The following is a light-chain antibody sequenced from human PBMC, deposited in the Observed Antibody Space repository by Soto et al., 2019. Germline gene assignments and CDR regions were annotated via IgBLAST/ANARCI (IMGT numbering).Light chain of an antibody. Sequence: GDRVTIPCRASQSIGISLAWYQQKPGKASNLLIYKASSLESGVPSRFSGSGSGAEFTLTISSLQPDDFATYYCQQYSLYPWTFGQGTKVE. CDR1: QSIGIS. J-gene: IGKJ1*01. V-gene: IGKV1-5*03. CDR3: QQYSLYPWT. CDR2: KAS.